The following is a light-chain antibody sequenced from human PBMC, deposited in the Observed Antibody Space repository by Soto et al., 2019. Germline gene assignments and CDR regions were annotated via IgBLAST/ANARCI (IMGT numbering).Light chain of an antibody. V-gene: IGLV2-11*01. CDR3: CSSGGSPTYV. J-gene: IGLJ1*01. Sequence: QSALTQPRSVSGSPGQSVTISCTGTSSDVGGYNHVSWYQQHPGKAPKLMIYGVSGRPSGVPDRFSGSKSGNTASLTISGLKVEDEADYYCCSSGGSPTYVFGTGTKLTVL. CDR1: SSDVGGYNH. CDR2: GVS.